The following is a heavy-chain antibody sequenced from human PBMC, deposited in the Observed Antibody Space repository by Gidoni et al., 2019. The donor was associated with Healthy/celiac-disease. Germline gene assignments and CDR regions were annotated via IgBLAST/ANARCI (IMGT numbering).Heavy chain of an antibody. CDR1: GFTFSSSA. D-gene: IGHD2-15*01. CDR3: AKDRSRYCSGGSCYWVY. V-gene: IGHV3-23*01. Sequence: EVQLLESGGGLVQPGGSLRLSCAASGFTFSSSAMSWVRQAPGKGLEWVSAISGSGGSTYYADSVKGRFTISRDNSKNTLYLQMNSLRAEDTAVYYCAKDRSRYCSGGSCYWVYWGQGTLVTVSS. CDR2: ISGSGGST. J-gene: IGHJ4*02.